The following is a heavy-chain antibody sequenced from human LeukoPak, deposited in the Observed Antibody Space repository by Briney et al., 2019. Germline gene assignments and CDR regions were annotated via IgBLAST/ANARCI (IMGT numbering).Heavy chain of an antibody. Sequence: TGGSLRLSCAASGFTFDDYAMHWVRQAPGKGLEWVSGINWNGGSTGYADSVKGRFTISRDNAKNSLYLQMDSLSAEDTAFYYCAKNLGSGWYFPFDYWGQGTLVTVSS. CDR3: AKNLGSGWYFPFDY. CDR2: INWNGGST. D-gene: IGHD6-19*01. V-gene: IGHV3-20*04. J-gene: IGHJ4*02. CDR1: GFTFDDYA.